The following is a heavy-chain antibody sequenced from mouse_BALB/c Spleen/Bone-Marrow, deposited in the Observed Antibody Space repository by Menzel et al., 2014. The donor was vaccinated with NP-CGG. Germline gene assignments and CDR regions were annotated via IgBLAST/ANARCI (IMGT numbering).Heavy chain of an antibody. CDR3: ARWYRDPHFAMDY. D-gene: IGHD2-14*01. J-gene: IGHJ4*01. Sequence: LEESGAELVRPGSSVKISCKASGYAFSSYWMNWVKQGPGQGLEWIGQIYPGDGDTNYNGNFKDKATLTVDRSSSTAFMQLSGLTSEDSAVYFCARWYRDPHFAMDYWGPGTSVTVSS. CDR2: IYPGDGDT. CDR1: GYAFSSYW. V-gene: IGHV1-80*01.